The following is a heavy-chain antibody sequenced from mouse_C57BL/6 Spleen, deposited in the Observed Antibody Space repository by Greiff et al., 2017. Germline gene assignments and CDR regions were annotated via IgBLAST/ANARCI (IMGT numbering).Heavy chain of an antibody. CDR1: GFTFTDYY. CDR2: IRNKANGYTT. J-gene: IGHJ4*01. V-gene: IGHV7-3*01. D-gene: IGHD2-1*01. Sequence: EVKVIESGGGLVQPGGSLSLSCAASGFTFTDYYMSWVRQPPGKALEWLGFIRNKANGYTTEYSASVKGRFTISRDNSQSILYLQMNALRAEDSATYYCARSLYGNYPYYYAMDYWGQGTSVTVSS. CDR3: ARSLYGNYPYYYAMDY.